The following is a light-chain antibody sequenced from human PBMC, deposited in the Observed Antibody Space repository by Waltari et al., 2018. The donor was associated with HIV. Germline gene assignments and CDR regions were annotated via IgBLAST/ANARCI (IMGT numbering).Light chain of an antibody. J-gene: IGLJ2*01. CDR2: EVS. Sequence: QSALTQPPSASGSPGQSVTISCTGTSSDIGGYTYVSWYQQYPGKAPKLMIYEVSKRPPGVPCRFSGSKSANTASLTVSGLQAEDEADYYCSSYGGSANLLFGGGTKLTVL. CDR3: SSYGGSANLL. V-gene: IGLV2-8*01. CDR1: SSDIGGYTY.